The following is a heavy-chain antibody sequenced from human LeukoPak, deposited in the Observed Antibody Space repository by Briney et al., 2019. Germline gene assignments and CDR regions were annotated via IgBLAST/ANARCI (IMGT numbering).Heavy chain of an antibody. V-gene: IGHV3-7*01. CDR3: AREDYGGNSGY. Sequence: GGSLRLSCAASGFTFSSYWMSWVRQAPGKGLEWVANIKQDGSEKYYVDSVKGRFTISRDNAKNSLYLQVNSLRAEDTAVYYCAREDYGGNSGYWGQGTLVTVSS. D-gene: IGHD4-17*01. CDR1: GFTFSSYW. CDR2: IKQDGSEK. J-gene: IGHJ4*02.